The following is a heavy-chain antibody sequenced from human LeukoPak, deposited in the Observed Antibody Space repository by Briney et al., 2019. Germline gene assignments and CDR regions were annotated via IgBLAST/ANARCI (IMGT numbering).Heavy chain of an antibody. J-gene: IGHJ5*02. D-gene: IGHD5/OR15-5a*01. Sequence: SETLSLTCTVSGDSISSGSDYWSWIRQPAGKGLEWIGRIYTSRSTNCNPSLKSRVTISVDTSKNQFPLTLSSVTAADTAVYYCASDSVSRFDPWGQGTLVTVSS. CDR3: ASDSVSRFDP. V-gene: IGHV4-61*02. CDR2: IYTSRST. CDR1: GDSISSGSDY.